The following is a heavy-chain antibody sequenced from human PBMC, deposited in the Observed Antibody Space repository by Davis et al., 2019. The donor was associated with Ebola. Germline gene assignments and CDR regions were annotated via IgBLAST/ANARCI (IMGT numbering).Heavy chain of an antibody. V-gene: IGHV1-18*04. D-gene: IGHD1-1*01. CDR1: GYTFTNYG. J-gene: IGHJ4*02. Sequence: ASVKVSCKASGYTFTNYGITWVRQAPGQGLEWMGSFNPHNGNTNYAQNVQGRVIITSDTATTTAYMEVGSLRSDDTAVYYCARAQFPTTSDHWGQGTLVTVSS. CDR2: FNPHNGNT. CDR3: ARAQFPTTSDH.